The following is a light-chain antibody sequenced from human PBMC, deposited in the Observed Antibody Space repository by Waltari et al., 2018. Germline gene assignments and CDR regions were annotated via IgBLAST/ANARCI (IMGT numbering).Light chain of an antibody. Sequence: EIVLTQSPVSLSLSPGERATLPCRSSQSISRYLAWYQQKPGQAPRLLIYGASNRATGIPPRFSGSGSGTDFSLTISGLEPEDSAVYYCQHHFRLPATFGQGTNVEIK. J-gene: IGKJ1*01. CDR3: QHHFRLPAT. CDR2: GAS. CDR1: QSISRY. V-gene: IGKV3-20*01.